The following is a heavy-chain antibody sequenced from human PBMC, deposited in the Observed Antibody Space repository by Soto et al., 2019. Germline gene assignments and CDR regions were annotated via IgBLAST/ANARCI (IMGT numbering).Heavy chain of an antibody. D-gene: IGHD4-17*01. V-gene: IGHV3-30*18. CDR3: AKHLRTLISDYGTTI. Sequence: QVQLVESGGGLVQPGGSLRLTCVASGFTFGSHGMHWVRQAPGKGLEWVAVISYDETNEYYVDSVKGRITISRDNSKSNLDQQISRLRPEATGQYKSAKHLRTLISDYGTTIWAQGATGTVSS. CDR1: GFTFGSHG. J-gene: IGHJ6*02. CDR2: ISYDETNE.